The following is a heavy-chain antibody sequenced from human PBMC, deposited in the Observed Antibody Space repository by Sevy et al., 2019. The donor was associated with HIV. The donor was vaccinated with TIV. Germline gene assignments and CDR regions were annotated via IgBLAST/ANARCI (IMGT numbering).Heavy chain of an antibody. V-gene: IGHV3-23*01. CDR3: AKKMGGGSGLAFLVDY. Sequence: GGSLRLSCAASGFTFSSFAMGWVRQAPGKGLDWISVISGTGDYTYYADSLKGLFTISRDNSKNTLFLQMNSLRAEDTAICLNAKKMGGGSGLAFLVDYWGQGTLVTVSS. CDR1: GFTFSSFA. J-gene: IGHJ4*02. CDR2: ISGTGDYT. D-gene: IGHD2-8*01.